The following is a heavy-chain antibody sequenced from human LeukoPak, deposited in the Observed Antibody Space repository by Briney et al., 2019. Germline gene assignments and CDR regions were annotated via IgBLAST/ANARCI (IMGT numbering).Heavy chain of an antibody. CDR2: INAYNGNT. J-gene: IGHJ4*02. V-gene: IGHV1-3*01. Sequence: GASVKVSCKASGYTFINFAINWGRQAPGRRPEWMGWINAYNGNTKYSQKFQDRVTITRDTSASTAYMELTNLTSEDTAVYYCARGPRAAADDYWGQGSLVTVSS. CDR1: GYTFINFA. D-gene: IGHD6-13*01. CDR3: ARGPRAAADDY.